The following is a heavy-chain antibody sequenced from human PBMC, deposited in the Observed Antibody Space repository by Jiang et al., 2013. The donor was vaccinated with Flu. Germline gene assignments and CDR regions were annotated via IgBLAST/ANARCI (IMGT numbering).Heavy chain of an antibody. CDR3: ARSVTRRNWFDP. CDR1: GGSISSYY. CDR2: IYYSGST. V-gene: IGHV4-59*01. J-gene: IGHJ5*02. D-gene: IGHD4-23*01. Sequence: LLKPSETLSLTCTVSGGSISSYYWSWIRQPPGKGLEWIGYIYYSGSTNYNPSLKSRVTISVDTSKNQFSLKLSSVTAADTAVYYCARSVTRRNWFDPWGQGTLVTVSS.